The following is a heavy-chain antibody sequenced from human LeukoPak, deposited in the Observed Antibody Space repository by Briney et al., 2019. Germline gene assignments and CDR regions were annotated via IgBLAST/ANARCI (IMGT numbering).Heavy chain of an antibody. CDR2: ISGGGGST. CDR1: GFTFTNYA. D-gene: IGHD6-25*01. J-gene: IGHJ4*02. Sequence: GGSLRLSCAASGFTFTNYAMSWVRQAPGKGLEWVSAISGGGGSTYYADSVKGRFTISRDNSKNTLYLQMNSLRAEDTAVYYCAKGGLAGRPDYWGQGTLVTVSS. V-gene: IGHV3-23*01. CDR3: AKGGLAGRPDY.